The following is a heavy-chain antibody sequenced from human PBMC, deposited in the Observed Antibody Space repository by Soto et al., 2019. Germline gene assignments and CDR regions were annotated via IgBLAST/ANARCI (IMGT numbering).Heavy chain of an antibody. J-gene: IGHJ4*02. CDR2: IIPIFGTA. D-gene: IGHD3-22*01. V-gene: IGHV1-69*13. Sequence: ASVKVSCKASGGTFSSYAISWVLQAPGEGLEWMGGIIPIFGTANYAQKFQGRVTITADESTSTAYMELSSLRSEDTAVYYCARDYYYDSSGYYFDYWGQGTLVTVSS. CDR3: ARDYYYDSSGYYFDY. CDR1: GGTFSSYA.